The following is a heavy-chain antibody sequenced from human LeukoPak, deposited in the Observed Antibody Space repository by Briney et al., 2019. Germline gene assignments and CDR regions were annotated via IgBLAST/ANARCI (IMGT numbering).Heavy chain of an antibody. CDR2: INHSGST. D-gene: IGHD2-8*01. Sequence: EWIGEINHSGSTNYNPSLKSRVTISVDTSKNQFSLKLSSVTAADTAVYYCASTHGPIDHWGQGTPVTVSS. V-gene: IGHV4-34*01. J-gene: IGHJ5*02. CDR3: ASTHGPIDH.